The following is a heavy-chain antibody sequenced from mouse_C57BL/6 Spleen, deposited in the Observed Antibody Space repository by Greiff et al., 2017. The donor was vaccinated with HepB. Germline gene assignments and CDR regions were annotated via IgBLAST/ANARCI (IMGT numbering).Heavy chain of an antibody. CDR2: INPSSGYT. CDR1: GYTFTSYW. J-gene: IGHJ2*01. CDR3: ARSSYGNYDYFDY. V-gene: IGHV1-7*01. Sequence: VQLQQSGAELAKPGASVKLSCKASGYTFTSYWMHWVKQRPGQGLEWIGYINPSSGYTKYNQKFKDKATLTADKSSSTAYMQLSSLTYEDSAVYYGARSSYGNYDYFDYWGQGTTLTVSS. D-gene: IGHD2-1*01.